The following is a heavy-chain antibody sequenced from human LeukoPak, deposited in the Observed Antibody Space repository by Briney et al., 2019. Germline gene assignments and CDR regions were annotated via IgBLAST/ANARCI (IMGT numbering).Heavy chain of an antibody. V-gene: IGHV4-59*01. CDR1: GGSISSYY. CDR2: ISYSGST. D-gene: IGHD2-2*01. CDR3: ARGAYCSSISCSAGNWFDP. Sequence: SETLSLTCTVSGGSISSYYWSWIRQPPGKGLEWIGYISYSGSTNYNPSLKSRVTISEDTSKNQFSLKLSSVTAADTAVYYCARGAYCSSISCSAGNWFDPWGQGTLVTVSS. J-gene: IGHJ5*02.